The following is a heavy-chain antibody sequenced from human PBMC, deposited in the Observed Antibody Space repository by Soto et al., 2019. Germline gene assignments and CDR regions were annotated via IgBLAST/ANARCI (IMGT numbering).Heavy chain of an antibody. CDR2: INPNSGGT. CDR1: GYTFTGYY. Sequence: QVQLVQSGAEVKKPGASVKVSCKASGYTFTGYYMHWVRQTPGQGLEWMGWINPNSGGTNYAQKLQGCVTMTRDTSISTADMELSRLRSDDTAVYYCARGASAGEIDSWGQGTLVTVSS. J-gene: IGHJ4*02. CDR3: ARGASAGEIDS. V-gene: IGHV1-2*04. D-gene: IGHD3-10*01.